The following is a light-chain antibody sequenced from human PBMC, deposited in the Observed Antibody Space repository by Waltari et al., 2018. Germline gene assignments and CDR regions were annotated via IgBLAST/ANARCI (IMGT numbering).Light chain of an antibody. CDR3: AAWDDSLNGRWV. J-gene: IGLJ3*02. Sequence: QSVLTQPPSASGTPGQRVTISCSGSSSNIGSNTVNWYQQLPGTAPKLLIYSNNQRPSGVPDRCSGAKSGTSASLAISWRQSEDEADYYCAAWDDSLNGRWVFGGGTKLTVL. CDR2: SNN. CDR1: SSNIGSNT. V-gene: IGLV1-44*01.